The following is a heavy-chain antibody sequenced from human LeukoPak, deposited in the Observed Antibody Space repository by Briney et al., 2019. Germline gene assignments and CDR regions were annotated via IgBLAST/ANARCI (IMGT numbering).Heavy chain of an antibody. D-gene: IGHD3-22*01. CDR3: ARNYYDGSGYYF. CDR2: LYYSGST. V-gene: IGHV4-4*02. Sequence: SGTLSLTCAVSGGSISSSNWWSWVRQPPGKGLEWIGSLYYSGSTHYKPSLKSRVAIFVDTSKNQFSLRLSSVTAADAAVYYCARNYYDGSGYYFWGQGTQVTVSS. CDR1: GGSISSSNW. J-gene: IGHJ4*02.